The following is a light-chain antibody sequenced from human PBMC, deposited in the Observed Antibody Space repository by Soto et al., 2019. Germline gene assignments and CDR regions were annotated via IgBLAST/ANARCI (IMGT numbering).Light chain of an antibody. V-gene: IGLV2-14*01. CDR1: SSDVGAYNY. J-gene: IGLJ1*01. Sequence: HSAMTQPKSVSACPGQSITISCTLTSSDVGAYNYVAWYKERPGKAPKIMIYEVSNRPSGVSHRFSGSKSDNAASLTISGLQTDDEADYYCSSYTSSRTLVFGTGTKVTVL. CDR3: SSYTSSRTLV. CDR2: EVS.